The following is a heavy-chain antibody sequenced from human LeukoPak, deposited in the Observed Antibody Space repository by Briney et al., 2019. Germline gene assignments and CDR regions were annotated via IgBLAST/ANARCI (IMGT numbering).Heavy chain of an antibody. D-gene: IGHD2-2*01. CDR3: AKAPKNYCSSTSCSRHY. J-gene: IGHJ4*02. CDR2: IRYDGSNK. V-gene: IGHV3-30*02. CDR1: GFTFSSYG. Sequence: GGSLRLSCAASGFTFSSYGMHWVRQAPGKGLEWVAFIRYDGSNKYYADSVKGRFTISRDNSKNTLYLQMNSLRAEDTAVYYCAKAPKNYCSSTSCSRHYWGQGTLVTVSS.